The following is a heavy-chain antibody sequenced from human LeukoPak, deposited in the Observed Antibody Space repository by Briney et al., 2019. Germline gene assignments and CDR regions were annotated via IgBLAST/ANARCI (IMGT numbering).Heavy chain of an antibody. D-gene: IGHD6-19*01. CDR1: GFTFSSYS. CDR2: ISSSSSYI. Sequence: GGSLRLSCAASGFTFSSYSMNWVRQAPGKGLEWVSSISSSSSYIYYADSVKGRFTISRDSSKNTLYLQMNSLRAEDTAVYYCAKDPGQWLASRIDYWGQGTLVTVSS. V-gene: IGHV3-21*04. J-gene: IGHJ4*02. CDR3: AKDPGQWLASRIDY.